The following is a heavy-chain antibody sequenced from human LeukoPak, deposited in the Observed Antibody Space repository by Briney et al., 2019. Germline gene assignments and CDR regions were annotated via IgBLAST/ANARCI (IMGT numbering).Heavy chain of an antibody. CDR2: IWYDGSNK. J-gene: IGHJ4*02. CDR3: ASYDYVWGSYRPFQGDY. CDR1: GFTFSSYG. Sequence: PGGSLRLSCAASGFTFSSYGMHWVRQAPGKGLEWVAVIWYDGSNKYYADSVKGRFTISRDNSKNTLYLQMNSLRAEDTAVYYCASYDYVWGSYRPFQGDYWGQGTLVTVSS. D-gene: IGHD3-16*02. V-gene: IGHV3-33*01.